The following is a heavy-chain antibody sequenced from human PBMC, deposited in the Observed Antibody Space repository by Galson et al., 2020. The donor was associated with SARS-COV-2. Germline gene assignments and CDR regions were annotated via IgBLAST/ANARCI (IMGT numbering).Heavy chain of an antibody. V-gene: IGHV3-30-3*01. CDR2: ISYDGSNK. J-gene: IGHJ6*02. CDR3: ARGWSGGMDV. Sequence: GGSLRLSCAASGFTFSSYAMHWVRQAPGKGLEWVAVISYDGSNKYYADSVKGRFTISRDNSKNTLYLQMNSLRAEDTAVYYCARGWSGGMDVWGQGTTVTVSS. CDR1: GFTFSSYA. D-gene: IGHD3-10*02.